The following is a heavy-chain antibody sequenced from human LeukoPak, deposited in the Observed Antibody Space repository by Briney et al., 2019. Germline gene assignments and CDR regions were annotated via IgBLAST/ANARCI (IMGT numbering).Heavy chain of an antibody. J-gene: IGHJ6*03. D-gene: IGHD6-25*01. CDR2: IYYSGST. Sequence: SETLSLTCTVSGGSISSYYWSWIRQPPGKGLGWIGYIYYSGSTNYNPSLKSRVTISVDTSKNQFSLKLSSVTAADTAVYYCARTPAAGYYYYYYMDVWGKGTTVTVSS. CDR1: GGSISSYY. CDR3: ARTPAAGYYYYYYMDV. V-gene: IGHV4-59*01.